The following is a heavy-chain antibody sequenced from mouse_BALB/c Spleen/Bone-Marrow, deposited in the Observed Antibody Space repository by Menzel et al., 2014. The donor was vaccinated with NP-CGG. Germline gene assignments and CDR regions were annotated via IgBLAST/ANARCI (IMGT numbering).Heavy chain of an antibody. Sequence: EVQLVESGGGLVKPGGSLKLSCAASGFTFSDYYMYWVRQTPEKRLEWVATISDGGSYTYYPDSVKGRFTISRDNAKNNLYLQMSSLESEDTAMYYCARGNYGNYGAMDYWGQGTSVTVSS. CDR1: GFTFSDYY. V-gene: IGHV5-4*02. CDR3: ARGNYGNYGAMDY. CDR2: ISDGGSYT. D-gene: IGHD2-1*01. J-gene: IGHJ4*01.